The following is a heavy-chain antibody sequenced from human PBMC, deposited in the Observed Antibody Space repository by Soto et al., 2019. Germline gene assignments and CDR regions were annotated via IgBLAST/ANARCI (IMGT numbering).Heavy chain of an antibody. V-gene: IGHV3-30*04. J-gene: IGHJ3*02. CDR3: GRDGRVGSAYLYAFDI. Sequence: GGSLRLSCAASGFTFSSYAMHWVRQAPGKGLEWVAVISYDGSNKYYADSVKGRFTISRDNSKNTLYLQMNSLRAEDTAVDYCGRDGRVGSAYLYAFDIWGQGTMVTVSS. CDR2: ISYDGSNK. CDR1: GFTFSSYA. D-gene: IGHD5-12*01.